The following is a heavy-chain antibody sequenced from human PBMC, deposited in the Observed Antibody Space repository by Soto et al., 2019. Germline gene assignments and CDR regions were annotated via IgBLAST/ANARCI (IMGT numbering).Heavy chain of an antibody. D-gene: IGHD2-21*01. Sequence: ASVKVSCKASGYTFTSYAMHWVRQAPGQRLEWMGWINAGNGNTKYSQKFQGRVTITRDTSASTAYMELSSLRSEDTAVYYCARELRGPDYFDYWGQGTLVTVSS. CDR2: INAGNGNT. CDR1: GYTFTSYA. CDR3: ARELRGPDYFDY. J-gene: IGHJ4*02. V-gene: IGHV1-3*01.